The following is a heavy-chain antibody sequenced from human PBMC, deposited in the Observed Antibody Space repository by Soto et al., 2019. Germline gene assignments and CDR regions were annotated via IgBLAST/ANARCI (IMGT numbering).Heavy chain of an antibody. V-gene: IGHV3-15*07. CDR3: SAAPHYYTGGVAY. Sequence: EVQLVESGGGLVKPGGSLRLSCAASGFTFSSAWLNWVRQAPGKGLEWVGSIKGKVQGETTDYAAPVKGRFSISRDDSSNTLHLQMNSPEIEDTAVYYFSAAPHYYTGGVAYWGQGALVTVSS. D-gene: IGHD2-8*02. CDR2: IKGKVQGETT. CDR1: GFTFSSAW. J-gene: IGHJ4*02.